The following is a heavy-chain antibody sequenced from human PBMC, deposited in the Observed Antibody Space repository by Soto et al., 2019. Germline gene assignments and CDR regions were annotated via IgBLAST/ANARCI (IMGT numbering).Heavy chain of an antibody. D-gene: IGHD4-17*01. V-gene: IGHV3-74*01. CDR1: GFTFSRYW. Sequence: PGGSLRLSCAASGFTFSRYWMDWVRQAPGKGLVWVSRINSDGSNTNYADSVKGRFTISRDSAKNSLYLQMNSLRAEDTAVYYCARDFGYGDYLRAFDIWGQGTMVTVSS. J-gene: IGHJ3*02. CDR3: ARDFGYGDYLRAFDI. CDR2: INSDGSNT.